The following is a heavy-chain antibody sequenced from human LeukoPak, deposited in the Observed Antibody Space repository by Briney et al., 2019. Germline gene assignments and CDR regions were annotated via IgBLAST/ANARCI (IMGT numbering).Heavy chain of an antibody. V-gene: IGHV4-59*01. CDR1: GGSISTNY. CDR2: IYYSGGTT. Sequence: PSETLSLTCSVSGGSISTNYWSWIRQPPGKELEWIGYIYYSGGTTKYNPSLKSRVTISADTSKNQFSLKVTSVTAADTAVYYCARVSDWDNWFDPWGQGTLVTVSS. D-gene: IGHD3-9*01. J-gene: IGHJ5*02. CDR3: ARVSDWDNWFDP.